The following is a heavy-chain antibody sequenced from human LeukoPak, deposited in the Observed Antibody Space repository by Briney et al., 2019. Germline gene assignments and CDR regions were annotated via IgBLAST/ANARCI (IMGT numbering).Heavy chain of an antibody. D-gene: IGHD3-3*02. CDR3: AKDREDGDGIWDAFDV. CDR2: IGTPDST. Sequence: GGSLRLSCAASGFTFNVYAMYWVRQAPGRGLEWVSSIGTPDSTHYANSVKGRFTTSRDDSKNTVFLQMNSLRAEDSATYYCAKDREDGDGIWDAFDVWGQGTVVTVSS. CDR1: GFTFNVYA. V-gene: IGHV3-23*01. J-gene: IGHJ3*01.